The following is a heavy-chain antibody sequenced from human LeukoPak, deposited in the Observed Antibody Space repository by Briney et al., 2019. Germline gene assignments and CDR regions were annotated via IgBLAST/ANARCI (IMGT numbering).Heavy chain of an antibody. CDR1: GFTFSAYG. CDR3: ARVHSSSWYGLAY. D-gene: IGHD6-13*01. CDR2: MGVSGDNV. Sequence: TGGSLRLSCAASGFTFSAYGVTWVRQAPGKGLEWVSSMGVSGDNVHYADSVKGRFAISRDNSKNTLYLQMNSLRAEDTAVYYCARVHSSSWYGLAYWGQGTLVTVSS. J-gene: IGHJ4*02. V-gene: IGHV3-23*01.